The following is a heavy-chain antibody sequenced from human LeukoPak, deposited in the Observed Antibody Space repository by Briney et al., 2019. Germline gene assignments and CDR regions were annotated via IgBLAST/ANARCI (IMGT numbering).Heavy chain of an antibody. Sequence: SGGSLRLSCAASGFTFSSYAMSWVRQAPGKGPEWVASIKEDGSEKYYGDSVSGRFTISRDNAKNTVYLQMNGLRAEDTAIYYCTRGRSGANPNGLDIWGQGTVVTVSS. V-gene: IGHV3-7*01. J-gene: IGHJ3*02. D-gene: IGHD2-8*01. CDR2: IKEDGSEK. CDR1: GFTFSSYA. CDR3: TRGRSGANPNGLDI.